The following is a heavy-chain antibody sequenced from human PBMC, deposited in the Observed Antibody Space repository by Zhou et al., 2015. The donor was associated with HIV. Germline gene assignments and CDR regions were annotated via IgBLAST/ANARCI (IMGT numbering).Heavy chain of an antibody. J-gene: IGHJ6*02. D-gene: IGHD3-9*01. CDR2: IIPIFGTA. Sequence: QVQLVQSGAEVKKPGSSVKVSCKASGGTFSSYAISWVRQAPGQGLEWMGGIIPIFGTANYAQKFQGRVTITADESTSTAYMELSSLRSEDTAVYYCAREEANDILTGYYRPRVHGMDVWGQGP. CDR1: GGTFSSYA. V-gene: IGHV1-69*01. CDR3: AREEANDILTGYYRPRVHGMDV.